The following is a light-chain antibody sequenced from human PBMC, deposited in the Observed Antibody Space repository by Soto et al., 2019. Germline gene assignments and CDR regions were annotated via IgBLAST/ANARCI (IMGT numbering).Light chain of an antibody. Sequence: DIQMTQSPSTLSASVGDRVTITCRASQSISSWLAWYQQKRGKAPKLLIYKASSLESGVPSRFSGSGSGTEFTLTISSLQPDDFETYYCQQYNSYPWTFGQGTKVDIK. CDR2: KAS. CDR1: QSISSW. CDR3: QQYNSYPWT. V-gene: IGKV1-5*03. J-gene: IGKJ1*01.